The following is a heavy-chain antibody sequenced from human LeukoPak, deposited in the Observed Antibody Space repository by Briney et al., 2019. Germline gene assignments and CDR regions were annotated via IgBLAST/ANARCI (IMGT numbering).Heavy chain of an antibody. J-gene: IGHJ4*02. Sequence: GGSLRLSCAASGFTFSKYWMLWVRHAPGKGLESVSRINTDGTVTTYADSVKGQFTVSRDNADNTMFLQMNSVRDEDTAVYYCATKQWLAPPPDSWGQGTPVTVSS. CDR2: INTDGTVT. CDR1: GFTFSKYW. D-gene: IGHD6-19*01. CDR3: ATKQWLAPPPDS. V-gene: IGHV3-74*01.